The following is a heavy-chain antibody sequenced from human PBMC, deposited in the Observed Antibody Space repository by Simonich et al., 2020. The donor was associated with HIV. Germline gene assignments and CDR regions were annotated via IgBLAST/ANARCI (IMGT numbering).Heavy chain of an antibody. J-gene: IGHJ4*02. CDR1: GFTFSSYS. CDR3: ARDGRKGSSTSCSDY. CDR2: ISSSSRYI. V-gene: IGHV3-21*01. D-gene: IGHD2-2*01. Sequence: EVQLVESGGGLVKRGGSLRLSCAASGFTFSSYSMNWVRQAPGKGLEWVQSISSSSRYIYYADSVKGRFTISRDNAKNSLYLQMNSLRAEDTAVYYCARDGRKGSSTSCSDYWGQGTLVTVSS.